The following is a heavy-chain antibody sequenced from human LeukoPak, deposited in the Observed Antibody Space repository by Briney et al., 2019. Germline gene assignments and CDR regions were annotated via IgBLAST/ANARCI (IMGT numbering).Heavy chain of an antibody. J-gene: IGHJ4*02. V-gene: IGHV4-34*01. CDR3: ARGRNFEYSSSSRGYYFDY. Sequence: SETLSLTCAVYGGSFSGYYWSWIRQPPGEGLEWIGEINHSGSTNYNPSLKSRVTISVDTSKNQFSLKLSSVTAADTAVYYCARGRNFEYSSSSRGYYFDYWGQGTLVTVSS. CDR1: GGSFSGYY. D-gene: IGHD6-6*01. CDR2: INHSGST.